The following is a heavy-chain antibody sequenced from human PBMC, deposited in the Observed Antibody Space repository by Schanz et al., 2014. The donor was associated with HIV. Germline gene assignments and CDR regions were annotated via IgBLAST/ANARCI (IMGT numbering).Heavy chain of an antibody. D-gene: IGHD3-10*01. V-gene: IGHV3-30*03. CDR3: ARDSGPGSY. CDR2: ISYDGSNK. Sequence: QVQLVESGGGVVQPGRSLRLSCAASGFTFSSYGMHWVRQAPGKGLEWVAVISYDGSNKYYADSVRGRFTISRDNSKNTLYLQMSSLRAEDTAVYYCARDSGPGSYWGQGTLVTVSS. CDR1: GFTFSSYG. J-gene: IGHJ4*02.